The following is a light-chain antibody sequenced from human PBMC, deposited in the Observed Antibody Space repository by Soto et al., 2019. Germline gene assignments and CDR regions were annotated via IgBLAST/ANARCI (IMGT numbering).Light chain of an antibody. CDR1: QGIDND. CDR3: LQHRSYSLN. V-gene: IGKV1-17*03. J-gene: IGKJ4*01. Sequence: DVHMTQSPAARSPSVGHRVTITSRASQGIDNDLAWFPQKPGKVAQRLIYDASTLQSAVPSRFSGSGSGTEFTLTISSLQPEDFATYYCLQHRSYSLNVGGGTKVDIK. CDR2: DAS.